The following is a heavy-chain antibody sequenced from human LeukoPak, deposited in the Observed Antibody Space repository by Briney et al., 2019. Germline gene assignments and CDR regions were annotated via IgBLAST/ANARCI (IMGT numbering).Heavy chain of an antibody. D-gene: IGHD2-21*02. Sequence: GGSLRLSCSASGFNVSPKYMTWVRQAPGKGLDWVSVIYSGGDAYYADSVKGRFTISRDNSKNTLYLQMNSLRAEDTAVYYCVIGIVVVTATQDYWGQGTLVTVSS. J-gene: IGHJ4*02. CDR2: IYSGGDA. CDR3: VIGIVVVTATQDY. V-gene: IGHV3-53*01. CDR1: GFNVSPKY.